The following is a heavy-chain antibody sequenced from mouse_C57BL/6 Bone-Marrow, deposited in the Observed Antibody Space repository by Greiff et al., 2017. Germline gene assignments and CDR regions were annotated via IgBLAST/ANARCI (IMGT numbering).Heavy chain of an antibody. V-gene: IGHV14-4*01. Sequence: VQLQQSGAELVRPGASVKLSCTASGFNIKDDYMHWVKQRPEQGLEWIGWIDPENGDTEYASKFQGKATITADTSSNTAYLQLSSLTSEDTAVYYCTTTYDYYDGFAYWGQGTLVTVSA. CDR3: TTTYDYYDGFAY. CDR1: GFNIKDDY. CDR2: IDPENGDT. D-gene: IGHD1-1*01. J-gene: IGHJ3*01.